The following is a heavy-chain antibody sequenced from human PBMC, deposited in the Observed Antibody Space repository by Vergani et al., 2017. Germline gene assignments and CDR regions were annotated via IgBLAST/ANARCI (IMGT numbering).Heavy chain of an antibody. D-gene: IGHD3-22*01. V-gene: IGHV5-51*03. CDR3: ARLAYYDSSGYYGDY. CDR2: IYPGDSDT. CDR1: GYSFTSYW. Sequence: EVQLVQSGAEVKTPGESLKISCKGSGYSFTSYWIGWVRQMPGKGLEWMGIIYPGDSDTRYSPSFQGQVTISADKSISTAYLQWSSLKASDTAMYYCARLAYYDSSGYYGDYWGQGTLVTVSS. J-gene: IGHJ4*02.